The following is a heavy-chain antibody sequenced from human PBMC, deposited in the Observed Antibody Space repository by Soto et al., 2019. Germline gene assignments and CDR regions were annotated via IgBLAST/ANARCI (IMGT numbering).Heavy chain of an antibody. CDR3: ARHGFYGDYSSNYFDP. V-gene: IGHV5-51*01. D-gene: IGHD4-17*01. CDR1: GYSFTNYW. J-gene: IGHJ5*02. Sequence: GESLKISCRGSGYSFTNYWIAWVRQMPGKGLEYMGIIYPSDSTTRYSPSFQGQVTISADKSISTAYLQWNSLKASDTAMYYCARHGFYGDYSSNYFDPWGQGTLVTVSS. CDR2: IYPSDSTT.